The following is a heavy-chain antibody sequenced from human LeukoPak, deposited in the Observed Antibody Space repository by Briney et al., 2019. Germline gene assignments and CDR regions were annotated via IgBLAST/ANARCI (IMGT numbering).Heavy chain of an antibody. V-gene: IGHV4-38-2*01. CDR1: GYSISSGYY. CDR2: IYHSGST. D-gene: IGHD3-22*01. Sequence: SETLSLTCAVSGYSISSGYYWGWIRQPPGKGLEWIGSIYHSGSTYYNPSLKSRVTISVDTSKNQFSLKLSSVTAADTAVYYCARANYYDSSGSIANWFDPWGQGTLVTVPS. J-gene: IGHJ5*02. CDR3: ARANYYDSSGSIANWFDP.